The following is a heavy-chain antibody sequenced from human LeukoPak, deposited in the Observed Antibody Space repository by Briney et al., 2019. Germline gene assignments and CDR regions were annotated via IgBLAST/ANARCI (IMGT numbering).Heavy chain of an antibody. Sequence: GGSLGLSCAASGFTFSNYAMIWVRPAPGRGLEWVSAIRSGGGGTLYADSVKGRFTISRDNSKNTLFLQMNNMRAEDTAVYYCARDPNGDYVGAFEMWGPGTKVTVS. CDR3: ARDPNGDYVGAFEM. V-gene: IGHV3-23*01. CDR1: GFTFSNYA. J-gene: IGHJ3*02. D-gene: IGHD4-17*01. CDR2: IRSGGGGT.